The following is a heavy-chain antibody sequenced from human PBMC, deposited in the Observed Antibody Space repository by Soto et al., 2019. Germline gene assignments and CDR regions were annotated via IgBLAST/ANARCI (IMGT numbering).Heavy chain of an antibody. CDR2: IIPIFGTA. J-gene: IGHJ6*02. D-gene: IGHD2-15*01. CDR3: ASDSDCSGGSCYSGSVYYCDGMDV. Sequence: QVQLVQSGAEVKKPGSSVKVSCKASGGTFSSYAISWVRQAPGQGLEWMGGIIPIFGTANYAQKFQGRVTITADEYTSTAYMELSSLRSEDTAVYYCASDSDCSGGSCYSGSVYYCDGMDVWGQGTTVTVSS. CDR1: GGTFSSYA. V-gene: IGHV1-69*01.